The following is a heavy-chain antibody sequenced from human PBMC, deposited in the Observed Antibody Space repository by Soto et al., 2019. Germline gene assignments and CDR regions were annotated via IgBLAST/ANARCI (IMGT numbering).Heavy chain of an antibody. CDR2: INHTGRT. V-gene: IGHV4-34*01. CDR3: ARSLARGVIGWFDP. Sequence: ETLSLTCSVFGGSFSGYYWSWIRQPPGKGLEWIGEINHTGRTYYSPSLKSRVTISVDTSKNHFSLNLTSVTAADTAVYYCARSLARGVIGWFDPWGQGTLVTVYS. CDR1: GGSFSGYY. D-gene: IGHD3-10*01. J-gene: IGHJ5*02.